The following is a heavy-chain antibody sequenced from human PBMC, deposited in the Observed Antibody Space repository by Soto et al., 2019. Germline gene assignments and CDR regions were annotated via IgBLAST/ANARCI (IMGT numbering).Heavy chain of an antibody. V-gene: IGHV1-69*13. D-gene: IGHD6-13*01. CDR2: IIPIFGTA. J-gene: IGHJ4*02. CDR1: GGTFSSYA. Sequence: SVKVCCEASGGTFSSYASRCVRTAPGQGHEWMGGIIPIFGTANYAQKFQGRVTITADESTSTAYMELSSLRSEDTAVYYCARALAANIPAAVYVYWGQ. CDR3: ARALAANIPAAVYVY.